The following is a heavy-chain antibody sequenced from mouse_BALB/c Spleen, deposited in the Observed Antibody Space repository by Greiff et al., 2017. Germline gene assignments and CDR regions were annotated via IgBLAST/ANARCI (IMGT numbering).Heavy chain of an antibody. Sequence: VQLQQSGPGLVKPSQSLSLTCSVTGYSITSGYYWNWIRQFPGNKLEWMGYISYDGSNNYNPSLKNRISITRDTSKNQFFLKLNSVTTEDTATYYCARDDYYGNYWYFDVWGAGTTVTVSS. CDR3: ARDDYYGNYWYFDV. CDR1: GYSITSGYY. CDR2: ISYDGSN. D-gene: IGHD2-1*01. J-gene: IGHJ1*01. V-gene: IGHV3-6*02.